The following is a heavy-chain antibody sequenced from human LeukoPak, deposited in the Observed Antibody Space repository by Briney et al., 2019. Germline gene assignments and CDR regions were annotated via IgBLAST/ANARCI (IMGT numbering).Heavy chain of an antibody. CDR3: ARATHYDILTGYSDAFDI. Sequence: GASVKVSCKASGYTFTGYYMHWVRQAPGQGLEWMGWINPNSGGTNYAQKFQGWVTMTRDTSISTAYMGLSRLRSDDTAVYYCARATHYDILTGYSDAFDIWGQGTMVTVSS. V-gene: IGHV1-2*04. CDR1: GYTFTGYY. D-gene: IGHD3-9*01. J-gene: IGHJ3*02. CDR2: INPNSGGT.